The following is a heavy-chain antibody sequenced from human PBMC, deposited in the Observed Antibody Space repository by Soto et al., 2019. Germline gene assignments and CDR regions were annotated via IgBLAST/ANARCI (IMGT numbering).Heavy chain of an antibody. CDR2: ISSSSSYI. V-gene: IGHV3-21*01. D-gene: IGHD6-13*01. CDR1: GFTFSSYS. Sequence: PGGSLRLSCAASGFTFSSYSMNWVRQAPGKGLEWVSSISSSSSYIHYADSVKGRFTISRDNAKNSLYLQMNSLRAEDTAVYYCARVRVAAATQDYWGQGTLVTVSS. J-gene: IGHJ4*02. CDR3: ARVRVAAATQDY.